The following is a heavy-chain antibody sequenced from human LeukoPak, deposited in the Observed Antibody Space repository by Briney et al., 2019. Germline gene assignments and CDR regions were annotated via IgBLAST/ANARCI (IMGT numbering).Heavy chain of an antibody. CDR2: IYSDNT. D-gene: IGHD7-27*01. CDR1: GFTVSSNS. J-gene: IGHJ4*02. V-gene: IGHV3-53*01. CDR3: ARANWGAVDY. Sequence: GGSLRLSCTVSGFTVSSNSMSWVRQAPGKGLEWVSFIYSDNTHYSDSVKGRFTISRDNSKNTLYLQMNSLRAEDTAVYYCARANWGAVDYWGQGTLVTVSS.